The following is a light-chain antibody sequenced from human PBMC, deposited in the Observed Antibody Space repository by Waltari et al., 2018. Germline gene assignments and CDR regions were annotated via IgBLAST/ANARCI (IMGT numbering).Light chain of an antibody. CDR2: KAS. CDR1: QSLISW. Sequence: DIQMTQSPSTLSASVGDRVTITCRASQSLISWLAWYQQKPVKAPKFLIYKASTLESGVPSRFDGSGSGTEFTLTISSLQSDDFATYYCQQYSSYPVTFGGGTKVEIK. J-gene: IGKJ4*01. V-gene: IGKV1-5*03. CDR3: QQYSSYPVT.